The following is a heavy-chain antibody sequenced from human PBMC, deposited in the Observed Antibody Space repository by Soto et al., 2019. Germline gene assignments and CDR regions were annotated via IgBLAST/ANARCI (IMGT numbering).Heavy chain of an antibody. J-gene: IGHJ2*01. Sequence: QVQLQQWGAGLLKPSETLSLTCAVYGGSFSGYYWSWIRQPPGKGLEWIGESNHSGSTNYNPSLTRRVTISVDTSKNQFSLKLSAVNAADTAVYYCARGRTVTTFQPWYFDLWGRGTLVTVSS. V-gene: IGHV4-34*01. CDR3: ARGRTVTTFQPWYFDL. CDR2: SNHSGST. CDR1: GGSFSGYY. D-gene: IGHD4-17*01.